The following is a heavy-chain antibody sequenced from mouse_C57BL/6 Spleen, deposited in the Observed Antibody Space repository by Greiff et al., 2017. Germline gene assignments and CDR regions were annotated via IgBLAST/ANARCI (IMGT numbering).Heavy chain of an antibody. V-gene: IGHV2-6-1*01. D-gene: IGHD1-1*01. J-gene: IGHJ1*03. Sequence: VQLQESGPGLVAPSQSLSITCTVSGFSLTSYGVHWVRQPPGKGLEWLVVIWSDGSTTSTSALKSRPSLSKDNSKDQVFLKMNSLQTDDTAMYYCAIHHYGRSYGYFDVWGTGTTVTVSS. CDR1: GFSLTSYG. CDR2: IWSDGST. CDR3: AIHHYGRSYGYFDV.